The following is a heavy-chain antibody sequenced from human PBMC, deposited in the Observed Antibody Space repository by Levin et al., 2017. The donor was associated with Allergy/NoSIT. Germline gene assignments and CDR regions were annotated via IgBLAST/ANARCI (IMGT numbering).Heavy chain of an antibody. Sequence: GGSLRLSCAASGFTVSSNYMSWVRQAPGKGLEWVSVIYSDGSTYYADSVKGRFTISRDNSKNTLYLQMNSLRAEDTAVYYCARGPDTVATINDYWGQGTLVTVSS. D-gene: IGHD5-24*01. V-gene: IGHV3-53*01. CDR2: IYSDGST. J-gene: IGHJ4*02. CDR1: GFTVSSNY. CDR3: ARGPDTVATINDY.